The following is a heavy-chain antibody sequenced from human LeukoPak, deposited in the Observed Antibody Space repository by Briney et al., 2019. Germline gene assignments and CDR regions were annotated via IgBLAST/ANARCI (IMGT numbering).Heavy chain of an antibody. CDR1: GYTFTGYY. D-gene: IGHD1-26*01. Sequence: ASVKVSCKASGYTFTGYYIHWVRQAPGQGLEWMGWINPNSGGTNYAQKFQGRVTMTRDTSISTAYMELSRLRSDDTALYYCARGSIVGAEESLGFGYWGQGPLVTVSS. J-gene: IGHJ4*02. V-gene: IGHV1-2*02. CDR2: INPNSGGT. CDR3: ARGSIVGAEESLGFGY.